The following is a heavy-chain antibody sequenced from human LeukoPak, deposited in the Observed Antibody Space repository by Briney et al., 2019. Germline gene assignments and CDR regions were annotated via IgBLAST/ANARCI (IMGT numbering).Heavy chain of an antibody. V-gene: IGHV3-20*04. CDR1: GFTFDDFA. Sequence: GGSLRLSCAASGFTFDDFALTWVRQSPEKGLEWVSGINWDGTATGYADSVKGRFTISRDNAKNSLYLQMNSLRAEDSALYYCTRGGFGAHYYYYMDVWGKGTTVTVSS. CDR2: INWDGTAT. D-gene: IGHD3-16*01. J-gene: IGHJ6*03. CDR3: TRGGFGAHYYYYMDV.